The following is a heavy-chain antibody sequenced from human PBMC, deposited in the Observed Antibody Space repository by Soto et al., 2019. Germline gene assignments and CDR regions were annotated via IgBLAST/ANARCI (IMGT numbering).Heavy chain of an antibody. Sequence: SGPTLVNPTHTLTLTCTFSGFSLSTSGVGVGWIRQPPGKALEWLALIYWNDDKRYSQSLKSRLTITKDTSKNQVVLTMTNMDPVDTDAYYSAHIDWDLHKSAWSDYYTSFYSYYGTDVWGQGASVTVSS. CDR3: AHIDWDLHKSAWSDYYTSFYSYYGTDV. CDR1: GFSLSTSGVG. V-gene: IGHV2-5*01. J-gene: IGHJ6*02. CDR2: IYWNDDK. D-gene: IGHD3-3*01.